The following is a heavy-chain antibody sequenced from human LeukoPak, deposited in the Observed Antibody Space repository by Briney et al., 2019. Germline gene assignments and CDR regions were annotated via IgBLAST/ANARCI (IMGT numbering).Heavy chain of an antibody. CDR3: AADHNYYGSGPASGY. CDR1: GYTFTSYG. D-gene: IGHD3-10*01. V-gene: IGHV1-18*01. J-gene: IGHJ4*02. CDR2: ISAYNGNT. Sequence: ASVKVSCKASGYTFTSYGISWVRQAPGQGLEWMGWISAYNGNTNYAQKLQGRVTMTTDTSTSTAYMELRSLRSDDTAVYYCAADHNYYGSGPASGYWGQGTLVTVSS.